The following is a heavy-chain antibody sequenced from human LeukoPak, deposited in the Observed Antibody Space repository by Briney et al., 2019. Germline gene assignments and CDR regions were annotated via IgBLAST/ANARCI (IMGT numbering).Heavy chain of an antibody. CDR2: IKSTGDTT. CDR1: GYTFTSYH. CDR3: VREDAHTYYFDF. Sequence: GASVKVSCKTSGYTFTSYHMHWVRQAPGQVLEWVAIIKSTGDTTVYAQKFQGRVTVTRDTSTSTVYMDLSSLSSQDTAVYYCVREDAHTYYFDFWGPGTLVTVSS. V-gene: IGHV1-46*01. J-gene: IGHJ4*02. D-gene: IGHD2-2*01.